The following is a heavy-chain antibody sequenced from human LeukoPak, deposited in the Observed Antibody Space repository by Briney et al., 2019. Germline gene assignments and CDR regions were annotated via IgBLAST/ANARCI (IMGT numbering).Heavy chain of an antibody. D-gene: IGHD3-10*01. CDR1: GFTFSSYA. CDR2: ISASGGST. Sequence: PGRSLRLSCAASGFTFSSYAMSWVRQAPGKGLEWVSIISASGGSTYYADSVKGRFTISRDKSRNYLQMNSLRGDDTAIYYCAKDVRVGEYYGSGSYFDYWGQGTLVTVSS. CDR3: AKDVRVGEYYGSGSYFDY. V-gene: IGHV3-23*01. J-gene: IGHJ4*02.